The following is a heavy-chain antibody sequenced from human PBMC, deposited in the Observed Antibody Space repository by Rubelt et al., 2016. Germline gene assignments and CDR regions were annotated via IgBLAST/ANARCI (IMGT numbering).Heavy chain of an antibody. J-gene: IGHJ4*02. CDR2: IYPSGST. D-gene: IGHD1-26*01. CDR3: ARDGDSGSYYGPFDY. CDR1: GGSISSYY. Sequence: QVQLQESGPGLVKPSEALSLTCTVSGGSISSYYWSWVRQPAGKGLEWIGRIYPSGSTNYNPSLKSRVTMSVEPSKNQFSLKLNPVTAAGPAGYYCARDGDSGSYYGPFDYWGQGTLVTVSS. V-gene: IGHV4-4*07.